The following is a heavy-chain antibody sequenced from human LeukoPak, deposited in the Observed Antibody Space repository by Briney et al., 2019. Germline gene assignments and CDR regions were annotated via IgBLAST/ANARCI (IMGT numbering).Heavy chain of an antibody. D-gene: IGHD1-26*01. CDR1: GGTFSSYA. CDR3: ATGARQYYYYMDV. CDR2: IIPISGTA. V-gene: IGHV1-69*05. Sequence: GASVKVSCKASGGTFSSYAISWVRQAPGQGLEWMGGIIPISGTANYAQKFQGRVTITTDESTSTAYMELSSLRSEDTAVYYCATGARQYYYYMDVWGKGTTDSV. J-gene: IGHJ6*03.